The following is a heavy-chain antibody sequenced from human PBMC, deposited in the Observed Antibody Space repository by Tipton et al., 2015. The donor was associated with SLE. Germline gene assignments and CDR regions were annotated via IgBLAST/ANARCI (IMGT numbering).Heavy chain of an antibody. Sequence: SLRLSCAASGFTFDDYAMHWVRQAPGKGLEWVSGISWNSGSIGCADSVKGRFTISRDNAKNSLYLQMNSLRAEDTALYYCAKETAAGEGYFQHWGQGTLVTVSS. CDR1: GFTFDDYA. J-gene: IGHJ1*01. CDR2: ISWNSGSI. CDR3: AKETAAGEGYFQH. V-gene: IGHV3-9*01. D-gene: IGHD6-13*01.